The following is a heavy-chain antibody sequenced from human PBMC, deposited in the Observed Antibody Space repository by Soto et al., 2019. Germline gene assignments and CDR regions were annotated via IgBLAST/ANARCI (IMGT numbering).Heavy chain of an antibody. D-gene: IGHD3-3*01. J-gene: IGHJ4*02. V-gene: IGHV3-11*01. CDR2: ISSSGTTI. CDR1: GFTFSDYY. CDR3: ARERLRTGDY. Sequence: PGGALRLSSAASGFTFSDYYMSWIRQAPGKGLEWVSYISSSGTTIYHADSVKGRFTISRDNAKNSLYLQMNSLRAEDTAVYYCARERLRTGDYWGQGTLVTVYS.